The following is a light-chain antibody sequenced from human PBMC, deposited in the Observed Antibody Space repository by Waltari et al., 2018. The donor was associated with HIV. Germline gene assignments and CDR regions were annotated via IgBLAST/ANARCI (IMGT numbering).Light chain of an antibody. V-gene: IGLV3-25*03. CDR1: AVPNRY. Sequence: SYELTQPPSMSVSPGQTARITCFGDAVPNRYAYWYQHRPGQAPVLVIYKDRERPSGIPERFSGSNSGTTVTLIISGVQPEDEADYYCQSADRSGSHVVFGGGTKVTV. J-gene: IGLJ2*01. CDR3: QSADRSGSHVV. CDR2: KDR.